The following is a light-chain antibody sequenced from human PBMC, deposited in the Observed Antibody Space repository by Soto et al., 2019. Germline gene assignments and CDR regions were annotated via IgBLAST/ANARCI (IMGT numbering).Light chain of an antibody. J-gene: IGLJ1*01. Sequence: QSALTQPASVSGYPGQSITFSCTGTSSDIGGYNYVSWYQQHPGKAPKLMIYEVSNRPSGVSDRFSGSKSGNTASLTISGLQAEDEADYYCTSYTSSTTNYVFGTGTKVTVL. CDR1: SSDIGGYNY. CDR3: TSYTSSTTNYV. V-gene: IGLV2-14*01. CDR2: EVS.